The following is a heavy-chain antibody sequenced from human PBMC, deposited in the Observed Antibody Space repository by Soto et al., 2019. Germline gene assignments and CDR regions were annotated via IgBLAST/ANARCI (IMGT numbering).Heavy chain of an antibody. CDR1: GFTFTMYG. CDR3: ASVVVAATHDTDHDS. Sequence: QAQLVQSGADMKTPGDSVKVSCKASGFTFTMYGFSWVRQAPGQGLEWMGWISAYRGNTNYAPKFQDRVTMTTDTSTSTAYMELGSLSSDDTAVYYCASVVVAATHDTDHDSWGQGTLVIVSS. V-gene: IGHV1-18*01. CDR2: ISAYRGNT. J-gene: IGHJ5*01. D-gene: IGHD2-15*01.